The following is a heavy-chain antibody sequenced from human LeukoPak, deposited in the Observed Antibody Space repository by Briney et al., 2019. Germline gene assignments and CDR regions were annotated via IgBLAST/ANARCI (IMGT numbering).Heavy chain of an antibody. V-gene: IGHV3-53*01. CDR3: ARHSGPGSYNWFDP. CDR1: GFTVSSNY. D-gene: IGHD3-10*01. Sequence: GGSLRLSCAASGFTVSSNYMSWVRQAPGKGLEWVSVIYSGGSTYYADSVKGRFTISRDTSKNTLYLQMNSLRAEDTAVYYCARHSGPGSYNWFDPWGQGTLVTVSS. CDR2: IYSGGST. J-gene: IGHJ5*02.